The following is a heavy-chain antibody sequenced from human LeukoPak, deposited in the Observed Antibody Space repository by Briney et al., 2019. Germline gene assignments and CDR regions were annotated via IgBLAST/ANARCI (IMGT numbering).Heavy chain of an antibody. J-gene: IGHJ4*02. CDR1: GNTFNNYW. D-gene: IGHD3-3*01. Sequence: GESLKISCKGSGNTFNNYWIGWVRQMPGKGLEWMGIIHPGDSDTQYSPSFQGRVTISADKSISTTYLQWSSLKASDTAMYDCARRQRNVSNGYHEDWGQGTLVTVPS. CDR2: IHPGDSDT. CDR3: ARRQRNVSNGYHED. V-gene: IGHV5-51*01.